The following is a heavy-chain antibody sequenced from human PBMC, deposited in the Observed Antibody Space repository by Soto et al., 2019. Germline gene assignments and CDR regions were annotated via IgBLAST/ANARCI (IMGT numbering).Heavy chain of an antibody. J-gene: IGHJ5*02. V-gene: IGHV1-46*01. CDR2: INPHGGST. D-gene: IGHD1-26*01. CDR3: ARSSGGNFGIIIEGTNWFAL. Sequence: ASVKVSCKAPRDTFTSYYINWVRQAPGQGLEWMGVINPHGGSTAYAQKFKGRVTLTRDTSASTVYMEVSSLTSEDTAMYYCARSSGGNFGIIIEGTNWFALCAEAILVTVS. CDR1: RDTFTSYY.